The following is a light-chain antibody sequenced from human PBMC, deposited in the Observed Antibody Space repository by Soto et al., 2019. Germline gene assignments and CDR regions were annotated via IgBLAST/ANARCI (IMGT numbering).Light chain of an antibody. Sequence: AIRMTQSPSSLSASTGDRVTITCRASQGISSYLAWYQQKPGKATKLLIYAASTLQSGVPSRFSGSGSGKYFTLTISCLQSEDFATYYCQQYYSYPPTFGQGTKVEIK. CDR2: AAS. CDR1: QGISSY. CDR3: QQYYSYPPT. J-gene: IGKJ1*01. V-gene: IGKV1-8*01.